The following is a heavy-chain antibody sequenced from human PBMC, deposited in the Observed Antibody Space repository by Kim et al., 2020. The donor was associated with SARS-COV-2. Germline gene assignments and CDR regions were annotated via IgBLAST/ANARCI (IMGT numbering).Heavy chain of an antibody. CDR1: GFTFSNAR. Sequence: GGSLRLSCAASGFTFSNARMSWVRQAPGKGLEWVGRIKSKTDGGTTDYAAPVKGRFTISRDDSKNTLYLQMNSLKTEDTAVYYCTTPIRLARYSSGWYHYYYGMDVWGQGTTVTVSS. CDR2: IKSKTDGGTT. CDR3: TTPIRLARYSSGWYHYYYGMDV. V-gene: IGHV3-15*01. J-gene: IGHJ6*02. D-gene: IGHD6-19*01.